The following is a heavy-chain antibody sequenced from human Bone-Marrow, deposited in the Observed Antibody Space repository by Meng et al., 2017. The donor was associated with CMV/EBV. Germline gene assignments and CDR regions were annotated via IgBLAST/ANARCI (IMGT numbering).Heavy chain of an antibody. J-gene: IGHJ6*02. CDR1: GFTFSSYG. V-gene: IGHV3-30*02. CDR3: AKEAWSSSDHDYYYGVAV. CDR2: IRYDGSNK. D-gene: IGHD2-2*01. Sequence: GGSLRLSCAASGFTFSSYGMHWVRQDPGKGLEWVAFIRYDGSNKNYADSVKGRFTISRDNSKNTLYLQTNSLRAEETAGYYWAKEAWSSSDHDYYYGVAVWGQGTTVTVSS.